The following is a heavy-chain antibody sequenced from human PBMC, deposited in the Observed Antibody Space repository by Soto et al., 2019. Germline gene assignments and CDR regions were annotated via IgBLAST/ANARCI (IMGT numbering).Heavy chain of an antibody. CDR1: GFTFTSSA. V-gene: IGHV1-58*01. CDR2: IVVGSGNT. D-gene: IGHD2-21*02. J-gene: IGHJ6*02. CDR3: AACGGDCYSYYYGMDV. Sequence: GASVKVSCKASGFTFTSSAVQWVRQARGQRLEWIGWIVVGSGNTNYAQKFQERVTITRDMSTSTAYMELSSLRSEDTAVYYCAACGGDCYSYYYGMDVWGQGTTVNVSS.